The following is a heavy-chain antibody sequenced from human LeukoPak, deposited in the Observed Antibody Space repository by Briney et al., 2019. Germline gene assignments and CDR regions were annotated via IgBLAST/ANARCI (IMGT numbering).Heavy chain of an antibody. CDR1: GFTFSSDA. Sequence: GGSLRLSCAPSGFTFSSDAMSWGRQAPGKGLEWVSGISTSGDSSYYADSVQGRFTISRDNSKNTLYLQMNSLRAEDTAIYYCAKDESAATFIFDYWGQGTLVTVSS. J-gene: IGHJ4*02. D-gene: IGHD6-25*01. V-gene: IGHV3-23*01. CDR2: ISTSGDSS. CDR3: AKDESAATFIFDY.